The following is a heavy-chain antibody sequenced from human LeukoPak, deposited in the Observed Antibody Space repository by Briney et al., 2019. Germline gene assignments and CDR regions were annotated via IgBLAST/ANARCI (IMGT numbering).Heavy chain of an antibody. V-gene: IGHV4-34*01. CDR1: GXSFSGYY. CDR3: ARVSIPPRDYYDSSGYYHHYYYYGMDV. Sequence: SETLSLTCAVYGXSFSGYYWSWIRQPPGKGLEWIGEINHSGSTNYNPSLKSRVTISVDTSKNQFSLKLSSVTAADTAVYYCARVSIPPRDYYDSSGYYHHYYYYGMDVWGQGTTVTVSS. CDR2: INHSGST. D-gene: IGHD3-22*01. J-gene: IGHJ6*02.